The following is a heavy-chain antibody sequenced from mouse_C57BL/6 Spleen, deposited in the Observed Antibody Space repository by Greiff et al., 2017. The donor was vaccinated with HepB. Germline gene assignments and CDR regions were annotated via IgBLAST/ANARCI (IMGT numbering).Heavy chain of an antibody. CDR3: ARSGGYYYFDY. D-gene: IGHD2-3*01. CDR2: IRNKANGYTT. V-gene: IGHV7-3*01. Sequence: EVQLQESGGGLVQPGGSLSLSCAASGFTFTDYYMSWVRQPPGKALEWLGFIRNKANGYTTEYSASVKGRFTISRDNSQSILYLQMNALRAEDSATYYCARSGGYYYFDYWGQGTTLTVSS. CDR1: GFTFTDYY. J-gene: IGHJ2*01.